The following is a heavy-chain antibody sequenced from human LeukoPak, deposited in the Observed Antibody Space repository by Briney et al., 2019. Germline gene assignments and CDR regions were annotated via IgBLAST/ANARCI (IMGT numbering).Heavy chain of an antibody. CDR1: GYTFTGYY. CDR3: AREVKRLDY. Sequence: ASVKVSCKASGYTFTGYYMHWVRQAPGQGLEWMGWINTNTGNPTYAQGFTGRFVFSLDTSVSTAYVQISSLEAEDTAVYYCAREVKRLDYWGQGTLVTVSS. J-gene: IGHJ4*02. CDR2: INTNTGNP. V-gene: IGHV7-4-1*02. D-gene: IGHD4-23*01.